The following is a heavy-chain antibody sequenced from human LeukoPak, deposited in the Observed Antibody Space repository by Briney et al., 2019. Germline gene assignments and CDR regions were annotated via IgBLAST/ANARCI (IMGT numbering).Heavy chain of an antibody. V-gene: IGHV4-59*01. D-gene: IGHD3-22*01. J-gene: IGHJ3*02. CDR2: IYYSGST. Sequence: SETLSLTCTVAGGSISSYYWSWIRQPPGKGLEWIGYIYYSGSTNYNPSLKSRVTISVDTSKNQFSLKLSSVTAADTAVYYCARGGYYYDSSGYWGAFDIWGQGTMVTVSS. CDR3: ARGGYYYDSSGYWGAFDI. CDR1: GGSISSYY.